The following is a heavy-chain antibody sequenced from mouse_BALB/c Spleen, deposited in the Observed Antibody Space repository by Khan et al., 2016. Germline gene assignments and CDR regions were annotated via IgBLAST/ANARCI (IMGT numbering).Heavy chain of an antibody. CDR1: GFNIKDYY. Sequence: VQLVQSGAELVRPGALVKLSCKASGFNIKDYYMHWVKQRPEQGLEWIGWIDPENGNTIYDPKFQGKASITADTSSNNAYLQLSSLTSEDTAVYYCALYYNGRSEYHFDYWGQGTTLTVSS. V-gene: IGHV14-1*02. CDR3: ALYYNGRSEYHFDY. CDR2: IDPENGNT. J-gene: IGHJ2*01. D-gene: IGHD1-1*01.